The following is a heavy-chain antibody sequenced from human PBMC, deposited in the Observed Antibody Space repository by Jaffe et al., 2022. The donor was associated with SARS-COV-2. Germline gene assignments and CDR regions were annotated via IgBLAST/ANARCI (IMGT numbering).Heavy chain of an antibody. CDR1: GFTVSSNY. CDR3: ARDLVLTTVTPNVFYGMDV. V-gene: IGHV3-53*04. CDR2: IYSGGST. J-gene: IGHJ6*02. D-gene: IGHD4-17*01. Sequence: EVQLVESGGGLVQPGGSLRLSCAASGFTVSSNYMSWVRQAPGKGLEWVSVIYSGGSTYYADSVKGRFTISRHNSKNTLYLQMNSLRAEDTAVYYCARDLVLTTVTPNVFYGMDVWGQGTTVTVSS.